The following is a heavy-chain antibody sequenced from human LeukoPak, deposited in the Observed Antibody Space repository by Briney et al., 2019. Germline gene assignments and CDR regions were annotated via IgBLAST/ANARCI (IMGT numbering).Heavy chain of an antibody. D-gene: IGHD2-21*01. V-gene: IGHV3-48*01. CDR1: GFTFSSYS. CDR2: ISTSSSTI. J-gene: IGHJ2*01. CDR3: AKDPYCGGACYFDL. Sequence: PGGSLRLSCAASGFTFSSYSMNWVRQAPGKGLEWVSYISTSSSTIYYADSVKGRFTISRDNAKNSLYLQMSSLRAEDTAVYYCAKDPYCGGACYFDLWGRGTLVTVSS.